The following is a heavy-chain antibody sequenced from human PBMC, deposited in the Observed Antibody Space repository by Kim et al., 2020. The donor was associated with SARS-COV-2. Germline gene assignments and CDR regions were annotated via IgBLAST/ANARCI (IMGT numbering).Heavy chain of an antibody. CDR3: ARAEVDIVGVPAAKGAFDI. V-gene: IGHV1-69*01. Sequence: GRVTITADESTSTAYMELSSLRSEDTAVYYCARAEVDIVGVPAAKGAFDIWGQGTMVTVSS. D-gene: IGHD2-2*01. J-gene: IGHJ3*02.